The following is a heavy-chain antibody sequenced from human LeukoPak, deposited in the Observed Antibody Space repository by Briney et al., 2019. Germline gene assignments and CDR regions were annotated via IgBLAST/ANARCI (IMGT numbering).Heavy chain of an antibody. D-gene: IGHD6-25*01. CDR2: IYHTGRT. J-gene: IGHJ4*02. CDR3: TTARGPYYFEY. CDR1: GDSISNSNW. V-gene: IGHV4-4*02. Sequence: PSGTLSLTCAVPGDSISNSNWWIWVRQSPGKGPEWIGEIYHTGRTNYNPSLKSRVTISVDKSKNDFSLKVNSVTAADTAVYYCTTARGPYYFEYWGPGTLVTVSS.